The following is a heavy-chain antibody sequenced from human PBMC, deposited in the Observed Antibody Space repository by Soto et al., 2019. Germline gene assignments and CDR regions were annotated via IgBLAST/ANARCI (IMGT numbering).Heavy chain of an antibody. V-gene: IGHV1-18*01. J-gene: IGHJ4*02. D-gene: IGHD3-10*01. Sequence: ASVKVSCKASGYTFTSYGISWVRQAPGQGLEWMGWISAYNGNTNYAQKLQGRVTMTTDTSTSTAYMELRSLRSDDTAVYYCARARITMVRGVIVTDYWGQGTLVTVSS. CDR1: GYTFTSYG. CDR2: ISAYNGNT. CDR3: ARARITMVRGVIVTDY.